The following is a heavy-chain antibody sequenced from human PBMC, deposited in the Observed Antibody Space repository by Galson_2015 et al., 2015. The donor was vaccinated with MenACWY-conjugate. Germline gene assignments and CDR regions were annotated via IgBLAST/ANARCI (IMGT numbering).Heavy chain of an antibody. Sequence: SLRLSCAASGFAFSNYGMAWVRQAPGKGLEWVSALSQTTTTYYSASVKGRFTISRDNSKNTLYLQMNSLRVEDTAVYYCAREGFCSGGTCYFYDYWGQGILVTV. V-gene: IGHV3-23*01. J-gene: IGHJ4*02. CDR2: LSQTTTT. CDR3: AREGFCSGGTCYFYDY. D-gene: IGHD2-15*01. CDR1: GFAFSNYG.